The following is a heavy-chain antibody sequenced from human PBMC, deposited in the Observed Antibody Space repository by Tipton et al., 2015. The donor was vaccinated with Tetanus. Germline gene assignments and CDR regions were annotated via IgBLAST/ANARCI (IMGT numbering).Heavy chain of an antibody. D-gene: IGHD3-10*01. V-gene: IGHV4-30-2*01. Sequence: TLSLTYAVSGGSISSGDYSWSWIRQPPGKGLEWIGYIYDSGSTYYNPSLKSRVTISEDRSKNQISLRLRSVTAADTAAYYCARVKGTYNHYGLDVWGQGTTVTVAS. CDR1: GGSISSGDYS. CDR3: ARVKGTYNHYGLDV. J-gene: IGHJ6*02. CDR2: IYDSGST.